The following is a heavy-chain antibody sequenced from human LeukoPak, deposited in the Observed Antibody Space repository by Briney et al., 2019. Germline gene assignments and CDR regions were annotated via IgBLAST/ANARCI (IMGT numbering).Heavy chain of an antibody. D-gene: IGHD5-18*01. J-gene: IGHJ4*02. V-gene: IGHV3-21*01. CDR2: ISSSSNYI. CDR1: GFTFNSYS. Sequence: AGGSLRLSCAASGFTFNSYSMNWVRQAPGKGLEWVSSISSSSNYIYYADSVKGRFTISRDNAKNSLYLQMNSLRAEDTAVYYCASRGIVGRYNYEWDYWGQGTLVTVSS. CDR3: ASRGIVGRYNYEWDY.